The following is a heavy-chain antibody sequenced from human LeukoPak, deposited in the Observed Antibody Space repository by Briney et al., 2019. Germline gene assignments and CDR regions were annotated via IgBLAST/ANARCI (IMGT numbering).Heavy chain of an antibody. D-gene: IGHD2-15*01. J-gene: IGHJ4*02. CDR2: IKQDGSEK. CDR1: GFTFSSYW. Sequence: GGSLRLSCAASGFTFSSYWMSWVRQAPGKGLEWVANIKQDGSEKYYVDSVKGRFTISRDNAKNSLYLQMNSLRAEDTAVYHCARDVSSGDYDYWGQGTLVTVSS. CDR3: ARDVSSGDYDY. V-gene: IGHV3-7*03.